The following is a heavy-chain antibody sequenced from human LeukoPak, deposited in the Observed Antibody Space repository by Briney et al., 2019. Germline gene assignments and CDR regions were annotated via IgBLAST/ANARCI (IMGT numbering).Heavy chain of an antibody. V-gene: IGHV4-61*08. CDR2: VYFDGRT. D-gene: IGHD5-12*01. CDR1: GGSVSRGGYY. J-gene: IGHJ4*02. CDR3: TRGTGWLTTD. Sequence: AETLTLTCTASGGSVSRGGYYWSWFRQPPGKGLEWIGYVYFDGRTNYNPSLRGRVTVSLDTSKNQFSLRLTSVAPDDTAVYYCTRGTGWLTTDWGQGTLVTVSS.